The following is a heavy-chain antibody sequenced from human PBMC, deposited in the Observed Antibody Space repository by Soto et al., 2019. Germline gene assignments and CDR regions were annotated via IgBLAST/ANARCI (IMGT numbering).Heavy chain of an antibody. CDR2: ISAYNGNT. J-gene: IGHJ6*02. CDR3: ARDRLRVVVVAATLSYGMDV. D-gene: IGHD2-15*01. Sequence: ASVKVSCKASGYTFTSYGISWVRQAPGQGLEWMGWISAYNGNTNCAQKLQGRVTMTTDTSTSTAYMELRSLRSDDTAVYYCARDRLRVVVVAATLSYGMDVWGQGTTVTVSS. V-gene: IGHV1-18*04. CDR1: GYTFTSYG.